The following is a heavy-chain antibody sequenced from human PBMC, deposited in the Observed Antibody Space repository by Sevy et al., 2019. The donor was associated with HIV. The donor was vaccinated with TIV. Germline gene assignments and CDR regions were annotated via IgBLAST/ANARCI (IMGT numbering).Heavy chain of an antibody. CDR1: GFIFADYW. V-gene: IGHV3-7*01. J-gene: IGHJ4*02. CDR2: IKQAQSEK. Sequence: GGSLRLSCKTSGFIFADYWMSWVRQIPGKGLEWVATIKQAQSEKYYVDSVKGRFAISRDSAKKSVSLQMNGLRAEDTALYFCAREVGGFNWRPYYYDSWGQGTLVTVSS. CDR3: AREVGGFNWRPYYYDS. D-gene: IGHD3-3*01.